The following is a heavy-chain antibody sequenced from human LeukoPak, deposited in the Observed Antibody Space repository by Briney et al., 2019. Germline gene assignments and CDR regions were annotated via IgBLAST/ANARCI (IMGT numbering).Heavy chain of an antibody. CDR2: INPNSGGT. J-gene: IGHJ6*02. V-gene: IGHV1-2*02. CDR1: GYTFTCYY. D-gene: IGHD6-13*01. Sequence: ASVKVSCKASGYTFTCYYMHWVRQAPGQGLEWMGWINPNSGGTNYAQKFQGRVTMTRDTSISTAYMELNRLRSDETAVYYCARDVQQMANYYYYGLDVWGQGTTVTVSS. CDR3: ARDVQQMANYYYYGLDV.